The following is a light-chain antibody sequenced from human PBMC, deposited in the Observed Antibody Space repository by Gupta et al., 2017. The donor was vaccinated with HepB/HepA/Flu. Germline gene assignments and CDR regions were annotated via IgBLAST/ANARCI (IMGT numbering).Light chain of an antibody. J-gene: IGKJ4*01. CDR3: KQALQAPFT. CDR2: VAS. V-gene: IGKV2-28*01. CDR1: QCLLHSNGYTN. Sequence: EIVMTQSPLCLSVNPGEPPTLSCRSSQCLLHSNGYTNMDWYLQKPGQSPRLLIYVASSRASGVPDRFSGSGSGTDFTLNISRVGAEDVGIYYCKQALQAPFTFGRGTKVEIK.